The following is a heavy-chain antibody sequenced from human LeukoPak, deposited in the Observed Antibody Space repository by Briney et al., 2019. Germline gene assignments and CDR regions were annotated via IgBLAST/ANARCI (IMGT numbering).Heavy chain of an antibody. Sequence: GGSLRLSCAASGFTFSSYAMHWVRQAPGKGLEWVAVISYDGSNKYYADSVKGRFTISRDNSKNTLYLQMNSLRAEDTAVYYCAREAWYYYDSSGYYYVNYFDYWGQGTLVTVSS. CDR3: AREAWYYYDSSGYYYVNYFDY. CDR1: GFTFSSYA. J-gene: IGHJ4*02. V-gene: IGHV3-30-3*01. CDR2: ISYDGSNK. D-gene: IGHD3-22*01.